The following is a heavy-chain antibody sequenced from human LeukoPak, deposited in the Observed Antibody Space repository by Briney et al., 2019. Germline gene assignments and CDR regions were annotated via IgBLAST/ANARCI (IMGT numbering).Heavy chain of an antibody. CDR2: ICTSGST. CDR1: GGSISSYY. J-gene: IGHJ4*02. CDR3: ARDGNSGYTFDY. Sequence: SETLSLTCTVSGGSISSYYWSWIRQPAGKGLEWIGRICTSGSTKHNPSLKSRVTMSVDTSKNQFSLKLSSVTAADTAVYYCARDGNSGYTFDYWGQGTLVTVSS. D-gene: IGHD5-12*01. V-gene: IGHV4-4*07.